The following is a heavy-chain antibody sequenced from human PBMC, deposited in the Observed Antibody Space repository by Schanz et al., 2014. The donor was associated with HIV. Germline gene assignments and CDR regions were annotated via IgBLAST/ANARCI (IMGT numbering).Heavy chain of an antibody. J-gene: IGHJ4*02. V-gene: IGHV3-72*01. Sequence: EVQLLESGGGLVQPGGPLRLSCAASGFSFSNSAMTWVRQAPGKGLEWVGRTRNRANSYTTEYAASVKGRFTISSDDSKNSVYLQMNGLRIEDTAVYYCARSKGSYQATDYWGQGTLVTVSS. CDR2: TRNRANSYTT. D-gene: IGHD1-26*01. CDR1: GFSFSNSA. CDR3: ARSKGSYQATDY.